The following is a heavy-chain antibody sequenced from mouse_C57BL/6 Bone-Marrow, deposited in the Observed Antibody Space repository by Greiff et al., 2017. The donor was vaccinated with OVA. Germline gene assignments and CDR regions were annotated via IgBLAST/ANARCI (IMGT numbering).Heavy chain of an antibody. V-gene: IGHV1-64*01. D-gene: IGHD1-1*01. CDR1: GYTFTSYW. Sequence: QVQLQQPGAELVKPGASVKLSCKASGYTFTSYWMHWVKQRPGQGLEWIGMIHPNSGSTNYNEKFKSKATLTVDKSSSTAYMQLSSLTSEDSAVDYCAAYYYGTVYWYFDVWGTGTTVTVSA. CDR3: AAYYYGTVYWYFDV. J-gene: IGHJ1*03. CDR2: IHPNSGST.